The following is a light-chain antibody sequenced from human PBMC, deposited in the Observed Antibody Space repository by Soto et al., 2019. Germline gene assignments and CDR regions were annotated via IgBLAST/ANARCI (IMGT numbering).Light chain of an antibody. V-gene: IGKV3-11*01. CDR3: QQRSNWPGT. CDR2: DAS. J-gene: IGKJ1*01. CDR1: QSIRSS. Sequence: EIVLTQSPGTLSLSPGERATLSCRASQSIRSSLAWYQQQYGQAPRLLIYDASNRATGIPARFSGSGSGTDFTLTISSLEPKDFAVYYCQQRSNWPGTFGQGTKVDIK.